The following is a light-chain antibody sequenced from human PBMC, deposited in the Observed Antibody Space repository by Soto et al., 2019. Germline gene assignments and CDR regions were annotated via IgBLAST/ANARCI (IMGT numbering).Light chain of an antibody. CDR1: QTLSNS. CDR3: QQYNDWPLT. Sequence: EIVLTQSPGTLSLSPGERATLSCRASQTLSNSFIAWYQQKPGQAPRLLIYDTSSRETGVPDRYSCTGAGPECTRPISSLQSEDVELYYCQQYNDWPLTFGQGTKVDIK. V-gene: IGKV3-15*01. CDR2: DTS. J-gene: IGKJ1*01.